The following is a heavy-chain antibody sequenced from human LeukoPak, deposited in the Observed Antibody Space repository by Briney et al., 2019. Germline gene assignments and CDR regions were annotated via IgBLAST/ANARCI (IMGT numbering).Heavy chain of an antibody. CDR2: INHSGST. J-gene: IGHJ5*02. CDR3: ARRRYYGSGSYSYWFDP. CDR1: GGSIISGNW. Sequence: SETLSLTCAVSGGSIISGNWWSWVRQPPGKGLEGIGEINHSGSTNYNPSLKSRVTISVDTSKNQFSLKLSSVTAADTAVYYCARRRYYGSGSYSYWFDPWGQGTLVTVSS. V-gene: IGHV4-4*02. D-gene: IGHD3-10*01.